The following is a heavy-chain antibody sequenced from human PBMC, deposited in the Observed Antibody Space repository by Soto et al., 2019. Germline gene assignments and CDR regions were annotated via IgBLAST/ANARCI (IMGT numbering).Heavy chain of an antibody. Sequence: QVQLQESGPGPVKPSETLTLTCTVSGGSISSYSWTWIRQPPGEGLEWIGYIDYSGRTNYSPSLHSRGTISVDTSKNQFSLRLSPVTAADTAMYYCARVGKNSDYYYYYMDVWGKGTTVTVSS. CDR1: GGSISSYS. J-gene: IGHJ6*03. CDR2: IDYSGRT. V-gene: IGHV4-59*01. D-gene: IGHD7-27*01. CDR3: ARVGKNSDYYYYYMDV.